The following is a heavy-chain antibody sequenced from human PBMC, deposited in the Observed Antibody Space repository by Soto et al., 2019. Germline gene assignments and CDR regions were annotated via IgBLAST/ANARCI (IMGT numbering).Heavy chain of an antibody. V-gene: IGHV4-30-4*01. D-gene: IGHD2-2*01. Sequence: PSETLSLTCTVSGGSISSGDYYWSWIRQPPGKGLEWIGYIYYTGSTYYNPSLKSRLTISVDTSKNQFSLKLTSVTAADTAVYFCARYQKGHFDYWGQGTMVTVYS. CDR2: IYYTGST. J-gene: IGHJ4*02. CDR1: GGSISSGDYY. CDR3: ARYQKGHFDY.